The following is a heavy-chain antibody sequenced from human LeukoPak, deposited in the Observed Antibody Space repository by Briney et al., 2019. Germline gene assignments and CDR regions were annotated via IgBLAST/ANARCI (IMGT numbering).Heavy chain of an antibody. CDR3: AGGYGDSNFDY. Sequence: SETLSLTCTVSGGSISSSSYYWGWIRQPPGKGLEWIGSIYYSGSTYYNPSLKSRVTISVDTSKNQFSLKLSSVTAADTAVYYCAGGYGDSNFDYWGQGTLVTVSS. J-gene: IGHJ4*02. V-gene: IGHV4-39*07. D-gene: IGHD4-17*01. CDR2: IYYSGST. CDR1: GGSISSSSYY.